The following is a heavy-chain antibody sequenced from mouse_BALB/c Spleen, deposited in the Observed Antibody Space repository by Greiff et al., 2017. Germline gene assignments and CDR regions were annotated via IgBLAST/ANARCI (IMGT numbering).Heavy chain of an antibody. J-gene: IGHJ3*01. CDR1: GFTFSDYY. CDR2: ISDGGSYT. Sequence: EVQLVESGGGLVKPGGSLKLSCAASGFTFSDYYMYWVRQTPEKRLEWVATISDGGSYTYYPDSVKGRFTISRDNAKNNLYLQMSSLKSEDTAMYYCARGLRSFAYWGQGTLVTVSA. D-gene: IGHD1-1*01. CDR3: ARGLRSFAY. V-gene: IGHV5-4*02.